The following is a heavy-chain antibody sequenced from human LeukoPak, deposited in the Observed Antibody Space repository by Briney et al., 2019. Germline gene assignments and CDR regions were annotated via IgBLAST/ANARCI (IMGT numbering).Heavy chain of an antibody. J-gene: IGHJ4*02. D-gene: IGHD3-22*01. CDR1: GFTFSSYW. Sequence: GGSLRLSCAASGFTFSSYWMHWVRHAPGKGLVWVSRINSVGSSTSYADSVKGRFTISRENAKNTLYLQKNSLRDEETAVYYCARVLAYDSSGYYFDYWGQGTLVTVSS. CDR3: ARVLAYDSSGYYFDY. CDR2: INSVGSST. V-gene: IGHV3-74*01.